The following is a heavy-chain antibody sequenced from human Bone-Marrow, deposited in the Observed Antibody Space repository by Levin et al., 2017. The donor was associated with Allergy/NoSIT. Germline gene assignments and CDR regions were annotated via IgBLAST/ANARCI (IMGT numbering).Heavy chain of an antibody. CDR1: GFGFGDYT. CDR2: IGSKDYGGTA. D-gene: IGHD2-21*01. CDR3: ARDAIRGDYGYFDI. Sequence: GGSLRLSCTGSGFGFGDYTMTWVRQAPGKGLEWVGSIGSKDYGGTAEYAASMRGRFTISRDDSKSIVYLQMSSLKTEDTGIYFCARDAIRGDYGYFDIWGRGTLVALSS. V-gene: IGHV3-49*04. J-gene: IGHJ2*01.